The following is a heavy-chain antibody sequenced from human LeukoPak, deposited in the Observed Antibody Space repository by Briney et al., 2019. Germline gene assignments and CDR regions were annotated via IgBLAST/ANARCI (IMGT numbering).Heavy chain of an antibody. CDR3: ARASTARSSWRYYYYYMDV. Sequence: SETLSLTCAVYGGSFSGYYWSWIRQPPGKGLEWIGEINHSGSTKYNPSLKSRVIIAVDTSKNQFSLKLSSVTAADTAVYYCARASTARSSWRYYYYYMDVWGKGTTVTVSS. CDR1: GGSFSGYY. CDR2: INHSGST. V-gene: IGHV4-34*01. J-gene: IGHJ6*03. D-gene: IGHD6-13*01.